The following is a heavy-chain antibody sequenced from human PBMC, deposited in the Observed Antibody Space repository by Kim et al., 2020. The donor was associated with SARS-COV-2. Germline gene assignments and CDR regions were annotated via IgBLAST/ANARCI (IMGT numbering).Heavy chain of an antibody. Sequence: ADSVKGRFTISRDNSKHTLYLQMNSLRAEDTAVYYCAKDRGYISSYYGMDVWGQGTTVTVSS. V-gene: IGHV3-23*01. CDR3: AKDRGYISSYYGMDV. J-gene: IGHJ6*02. D-gene: IGHD5-18*01.